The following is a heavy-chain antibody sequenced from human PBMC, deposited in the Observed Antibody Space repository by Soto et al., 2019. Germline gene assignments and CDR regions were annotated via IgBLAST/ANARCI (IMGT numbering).Heavy chain of an antibody. D-gene: IGHD3-22*01. J-gene: IGHJ6*02. Sequence: GESLKISCKGSGYSFTSYWISWVRQMPGKGLEWMGRIDPSDSYTNYSPSFQGHVTISADKSISTAYLQWSSLKASDTAMYYCARVSYDSSGYYYVPGYYGMDVWGQGTTVTVSS. CDR1: GYSFTSYW. CDR3: ARVSYDSSGYYYVPGYYGMDV. V-gene: IGHV5-10-1*01. CDR2: IDPSDSYT.